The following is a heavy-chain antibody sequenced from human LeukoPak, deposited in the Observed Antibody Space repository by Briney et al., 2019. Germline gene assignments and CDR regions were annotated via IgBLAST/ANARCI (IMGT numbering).Heavy chain of an antibody. Sequence: ASVKVSCKASGGTFSSYAISWVRQAPGQGLEWMGEIIPIFGTANYAQKFQGRVTITADESTSTAYMELSSLRSEDTAVYYCASGGQWLFDYWGQGTLVTVSS. D-gene: IGHD3-22*01. CDR1: GGTFSSYA. CDR2: IIPIFGTA. V-gene: IGHV1-69*13. J-gene: IGHJ4*02. CDR3: ASGGQWLFDY.